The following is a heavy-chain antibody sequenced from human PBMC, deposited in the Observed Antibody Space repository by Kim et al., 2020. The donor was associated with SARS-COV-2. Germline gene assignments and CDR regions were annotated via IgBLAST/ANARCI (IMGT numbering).Heavy chain of an antibody. V-gene: IGHV4-39*01. Sequence: SETLSLTCTVSGGSISSGSYYWGWIRQPPGKGLEWIGYFYYSGSTDYNPSLKSRVTISVDTSKNQFSLKVSSVTAADTAVYYCASVLPDATVNWFDPWGQGTLVTVSS. CDR3: ASVLPDATVNWFDP. CDR1: GGSISSGSYY. CDR2: FYYSGST. J-gene: IGHJ5*02.